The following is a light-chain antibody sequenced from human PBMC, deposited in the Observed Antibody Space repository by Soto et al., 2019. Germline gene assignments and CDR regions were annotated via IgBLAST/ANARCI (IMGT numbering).Light chain of an antibody. J-gene: IGLJ1*01. CDR2: RNN. V-gene: IGLV1-47*01. Sequence: QSVLTQTPSASGTPVQRVTISCSGSSSNIGSNYVYWYQQLPGTAPKLLIHRNNQRPSGVPDRFSGSKSGTSAALAISGLRSEDEADYYWAAWDDSLSGRYVFGTGTKLTVL. CDR3: AAWDDSLSGRYV. CDR1: SSNIGSNY.